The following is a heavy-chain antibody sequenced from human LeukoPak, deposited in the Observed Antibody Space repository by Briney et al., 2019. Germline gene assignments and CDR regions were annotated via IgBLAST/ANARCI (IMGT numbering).Heavy chain of an antibody. V-gene: IGHV3-23*01. CDR2: IYGSGGGG. J-gene: IGHJ4*02. D-gene: IGHD1-14*01. CDR3: AKDRVPDGIWSLDY. CDR1: GFTFRTYT. Sequence: PGGSLRLSCAASGFTFRTYTMNWVRQAPGKGLEWVSGIYGSGGGGLYADSVRGRFTISRDDSKNMLYLQMNDLRADDTAVYYCAKDRVPDGIWSLDYWGRGTLVTVSS.